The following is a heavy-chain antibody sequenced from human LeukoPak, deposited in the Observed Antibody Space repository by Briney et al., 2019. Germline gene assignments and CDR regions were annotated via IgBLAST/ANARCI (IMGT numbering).Heavy chain of an antibody. CDR2: IFYTGST. V-gene: IGHV4-59*08. CDR3: ARRNYYDSSAYYIFDY. J-gene: IGHJ4*02. Sequence: KPSETLSLTCTVSGGSIGSYYWSWIRQPPGKGLEWIGYIFYTGSTNYNSSLKSRVTISIDTSKNQFSLKLSSVTAADTAVYYCARRNYYDSSAYYIFDYWGQGTLVTVSS. CDR1: GGSIGSYY. D-gene: IGHD3-22*01.